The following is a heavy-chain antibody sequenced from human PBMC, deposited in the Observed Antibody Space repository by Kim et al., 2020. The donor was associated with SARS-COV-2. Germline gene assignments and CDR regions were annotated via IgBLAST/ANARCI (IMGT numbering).Heavy chain of an antibody. J-gene: IGHJ4*02. Sequence: YADSGKGRFTISRDNSKNTLYLQMNSLRAEDTAVYYCADGFSSTSSYFDYWGQGTLVTVSS. CDR3: ADGFSSTSSYFDY. V-gene: IGHV3-23*01. D-gene: IGHD2-2*01.